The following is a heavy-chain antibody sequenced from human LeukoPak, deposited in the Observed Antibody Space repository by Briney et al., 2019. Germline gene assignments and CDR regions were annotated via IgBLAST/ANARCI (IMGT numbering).Heavy chain of an antibody. J-gene: IGHJ4*02. V-gene: IGHV3-11*01. D-gene: IGHD6-19*01. CDR3: AERYSSGWDH. CDR1: GFTFSDHY. Sequence: GGSLRLSCAASGFTFSDHYMSWIRHAPGKGLEWVSYISSSGSTIYYADSVKGRFTIYRDNAKNSLYLKMNSLRAEDTAVYYCAERYSSGWDHWGQGTLVTVSS. CDR2: ISSSGSTI.